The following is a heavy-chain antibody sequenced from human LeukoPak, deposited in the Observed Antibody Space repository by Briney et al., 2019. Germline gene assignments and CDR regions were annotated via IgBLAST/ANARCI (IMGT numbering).Heavy chain of an antibody. D-gene: IGHD4/OR15-4a*01. CDR2: INWNGGST. CDR1: GFTFDDYG. J-gene: IGHJ4*02. Sequence: GGSLRLSXAASGFTFDDYGMSWIRQAPGKGLEWVSGINWNGGSTGYADSVKGRFTISRDNAKNSLYLQMNSLRAEDTALYYCARDGGSLDDYGDYWGQGTLVTVSS. V-gene: IGHV3-20*04. CDR3: ARDGGSLDDYGDY.